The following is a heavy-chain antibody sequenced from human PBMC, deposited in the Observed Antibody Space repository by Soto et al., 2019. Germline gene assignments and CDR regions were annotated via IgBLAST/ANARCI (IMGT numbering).Heavy chain of an antibody. CDR2: IRSKAYGGTT. J-gene: IGHJ1*01. V-gene: IGHV3-49*04. Sequence: GSLLLACPASGFTFGDYAMSWVRQAPGKGLEWVGFIRSKAYGGTTEYAASVKGRFTISRDDSKSIAYLQMNSLKTEDTAVYYCTRPDSSREYFQHWGQGTLVTVYS. CDR3: TRPDSSREYFQH. CDR1: GFTFGDYA. D-gene: IGHD6-13*01.